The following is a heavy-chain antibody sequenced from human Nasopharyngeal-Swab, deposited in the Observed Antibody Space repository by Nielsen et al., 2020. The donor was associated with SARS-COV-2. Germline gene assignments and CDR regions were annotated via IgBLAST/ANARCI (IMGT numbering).Heavy chain of an antibody. CDR3: AKDYDSSGYDIAFDI. D-gene: IGHD3-22*01. CDR2: IKQDGSEK. J-gene: IGHJ3*02. V-gene: IGHV3-7*03. CDR1: GFNFSSYW. Sequence: GSLRLSCAASGFNFSSYWMSWVRQAPGKGLEWVANIKQDGSEKYYVDSVKGRFTISRDNGKNSLYLQMNSLIAEDTALYYCAKDYDSSGYDIAFDIWGQGTMVTVSS.